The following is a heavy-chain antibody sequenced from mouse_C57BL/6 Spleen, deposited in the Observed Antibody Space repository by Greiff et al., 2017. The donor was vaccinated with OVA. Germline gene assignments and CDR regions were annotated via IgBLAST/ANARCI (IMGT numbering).Heavy chain of an antibody. V-gene: IGHV1-82*01. Sequence: QVQLQQSGPELVKPGASVKISCKASGYAFSSSWMNGVKQRPGKGLEWIGRIYPGDGDTNYNGKFKGKATLTADKSSSTAYMQLSSLTSEDSAVYFCALGGNLFDYWGQGTTLTVSS. CDR1: GYAFSSSW. CDR3: ALGGNLFDY. D-gene: IGHD2-1*01. CDR2: IYPGDGDT. J-gene: IGHJ2*01.